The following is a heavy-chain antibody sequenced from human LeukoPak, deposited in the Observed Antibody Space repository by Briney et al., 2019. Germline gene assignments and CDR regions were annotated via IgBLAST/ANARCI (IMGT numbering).Heavy chain of an antibody. Sequence: PSGTLSLTCTVSGGSISSSNYYWGWIRQPPGKGLEWLGIIYYSGSTYYNPSLKSRVTISVDTSTTQFSLKLSSVTAADTAVYYCARGQDYYDTSGYAFDIWGQGTMVTVSS. CDR2: IYYSGST. J-gene: IGHJ3*02. D-gene: IGHD3-22*01. CDR3: ARGQDYYDTSGYAFDI. V-gene: IGHV4-39*01. CDR1: GGSISSSNYY.